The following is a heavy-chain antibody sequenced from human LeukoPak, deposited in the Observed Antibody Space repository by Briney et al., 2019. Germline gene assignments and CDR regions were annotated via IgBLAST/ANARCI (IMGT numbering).Heavy chain of an antibody. CDR3: AKGDVDTAMTAQRPLNWFDP. V-gene: IGHV3-23*01. J-gene: IGHJ5*02. Sequence: PGGSLRLSCAASGFTFSKYAMSWVRQAPGKGLEWVSAISGSGGSTYYADSVKGRFTISRDNSKNTLYLQMNSLRAEDTAVYYCAKGDVDTAMTAQRPLNWFDPWGQGTLVTVSS. CDR2: ISGSGGST. CDR1: GFTFSKYA. D-gene: IGHD5-18*01.